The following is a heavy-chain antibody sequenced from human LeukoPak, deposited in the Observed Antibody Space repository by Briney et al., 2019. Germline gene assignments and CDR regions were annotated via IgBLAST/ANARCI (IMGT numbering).Heavy chain of an antibody. CDR1: GCTFTSYA. V-gene: IGHV1-18*01. J-gene: IGHJ4*02. CDR3: ARTWSLRGVTYYFDY. Sequence: ASEKVSCKASGCTFTSYAISWVRQAPGQGLEWMGWISAYNGKTNYAQKLQGRVTMTTDTSTSTAYMELRSLRSDDTAVYYCARTWSLRGVTYYFDYWGQGTLVTVSS. CDR2: ISAYNGKT. D-gene: IGHD3-3*01.